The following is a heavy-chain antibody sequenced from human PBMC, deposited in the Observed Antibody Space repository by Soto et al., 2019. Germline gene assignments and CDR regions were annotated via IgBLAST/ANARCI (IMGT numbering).Heavy chain of an antibody. D-gene: IGHD6-13*01. Sequence: GGSLRLSCAASGFTFSSHAMRWVRQAPGKGLEWVSAISGSGGSTYYADSVKGRFTISRDNSKNTLYLQMNSLRAEDTAVYYCAKYSYSSSWYGYYYYGMAVRGQGTTVTVSS. CDR1: GFTFSSHA. V-gene: IGHV3-23*01. J-gene: IGHJ6*02. CDR2: ISGSGGST. CDR3: AKYSYSSSWYGYYYYGMAV.